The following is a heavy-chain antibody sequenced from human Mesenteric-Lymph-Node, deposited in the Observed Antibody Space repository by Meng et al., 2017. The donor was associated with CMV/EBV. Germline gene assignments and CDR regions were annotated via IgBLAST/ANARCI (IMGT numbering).Heavy chain of an antibody. J-gene: IGHJ4*02. CDR2: ISSSSSTI. V-gene: IGHV3-48*04. CDR3: ARDPPLSYFDWLSPLDY. CDR1: GFTFSSYS. D-gene: IGHD3-9*01. Sequence: GESLKISCAASGFTFSSYSMNWVRQAPGKGLEWVSYISSSSSTIYYADSVKGRFTISRDNAKNSLYLQMNSLRAEDTAFYYCARDPPLSYFDWLSPLDYWGQGTLVTVSS.